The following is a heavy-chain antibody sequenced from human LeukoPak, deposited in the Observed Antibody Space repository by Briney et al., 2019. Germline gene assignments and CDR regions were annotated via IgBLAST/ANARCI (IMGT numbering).Heavy chain of an antibody. CDR1: GFXFDDYG. D-gene: IGHD1-26*01. V-gene: IGHV3-20*04. CDR2: INWNGGST. Sequence: GGSLRLSCAASGFXFDDYGMSWVRQAPGKGLEWVSGINWNGGSTGYADSVKGRFTISRDNAKNSLYLQMNSLRAEDAAVYYCVRVGSDSGSYYDYWGQGTLVTVSS. J-gene: IGHJ4*02. CDR3: VRVGSDSGSYYDY.